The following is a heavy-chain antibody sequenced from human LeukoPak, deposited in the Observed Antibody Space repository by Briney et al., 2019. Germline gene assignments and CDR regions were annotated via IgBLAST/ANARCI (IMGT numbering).Heavy chain of an antibody. CDR2: ISAYNGNT. D-gene: IGHD6-13*01. CDR3: ATTGRAAAGTVDY. Sequence: ASVTVSRTASGYTFTLYGSCWVRLDPRPGLEWMGWISAYNGNTNYSQKLQGRVTMTTDTSTSTAYMELRTLRSEDTAVYYCATTGRAAAGTVDYWGQGTLVTVSS. J-gene: IGHJ4*02. V-gene: IGHV1-18*04. CDR1: GYTFTLYG.